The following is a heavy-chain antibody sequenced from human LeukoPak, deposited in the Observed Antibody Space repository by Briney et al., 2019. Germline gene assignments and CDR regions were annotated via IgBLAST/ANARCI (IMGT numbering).Heavy chain of an antibody. J-gene: IGHJ4*02. Sequence: ASVTVSCTASGYTFTSYGISWVRQAPGQGLEWMGWISAYNGNTNYAQKLQGRVTMTTDTSTSTAYMELRSLRSDDTAVYYCASMGDYYDSSGYYYWHFDYWGQGTLVTVSS. CDR2: ISAYNGNT. V-gene: IGHV1-18*01. CDR1: GYTFTSYG. CDR3: ASMGDYYDSSGYYYWHFDY. D-gene: IGHD3-22*01.